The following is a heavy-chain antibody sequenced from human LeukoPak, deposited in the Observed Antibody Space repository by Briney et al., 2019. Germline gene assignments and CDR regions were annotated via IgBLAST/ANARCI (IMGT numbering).Heavy chain of an antibody. CDR3: ARVFPYYDFWSGYRNWFDP. CDR1: GGTFSSYA. CDR2: MNPNSGNT. J-gene: IGHJ5*02. Sequence: ASVKVSCKASGGTFSSYAISWVRQAPGQGLEWMGWMNPNSGNTGYAQKFQGRVTMTRNTSISTAYMELSSLRSEDTAVYYCARVFPYYDFWSGYRNWFDPWGQGTLVTVSS. V-gene: IGHV1-8*02. D-gene: IGHD3-3*01.